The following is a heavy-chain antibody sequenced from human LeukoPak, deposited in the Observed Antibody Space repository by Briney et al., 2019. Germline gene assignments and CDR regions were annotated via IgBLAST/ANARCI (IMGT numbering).Heavy chain of an antibody. D-gene: IGHD1-1*01. CDR1: GGSISSSSYY. CDR3: ARTPYKYYFDF. Sequence: PSETLSLTCTVSGGSISSSSYYWGWLRQPPGKGLEWIANVYYSGTTYYNPALKSRVTISIDTSKNQFSLKLNSVTAADMAVYYCARTPYKYYFDFWGRGTLVTVSS. CDR2: VYYSGTT. J-gene: IGHJ4*02. V-gene: IGHV4-39*07.